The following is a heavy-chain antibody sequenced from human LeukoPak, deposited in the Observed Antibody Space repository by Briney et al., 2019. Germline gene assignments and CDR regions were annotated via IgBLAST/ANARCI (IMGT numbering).Heavy chain of an antibody. V-gene: IGHV4-59*11. CDR1: GGSMNTHY. J-gene: IGHJ4*02. D-gene: IGHD5-18*01. CDR3: ARVWGYNYGGTYFDY. Sequence: SETLSLTCTVSGGSMNTHYWSWIRQPPGKGLEWIGNIYYSGSTSTNPSLKGRVTISVDTSNNRFSLNLKSVTAADTAVYYCARVWGYNYGGTYFDYWGQGTLVTVSS. CDR2: IYYSGST.